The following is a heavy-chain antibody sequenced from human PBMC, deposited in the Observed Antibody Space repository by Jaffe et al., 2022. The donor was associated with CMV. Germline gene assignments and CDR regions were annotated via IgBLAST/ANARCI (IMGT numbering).Heavy chain of an antibody. CDR2: INPADSET. CDR3: ARYKTPGISMVRGIVQLSSHGMDV. D-gene: IGHD3-10*01. CDR1: GYSFTSSS. V-gene: IGHV5-51*01. J-gene: IGHJ6*02. Sequence: EVQLVQSGAVVKKPGQSLRISCKASGYSFTSSSIAWVRQMPGRGLEWMGVINPADSETKYSPSFQDQVTMSADNSINTAYLQWNRLKSSDTAMYYCARYKTPGISMVRGIVQLSSHGMDVWGQGTTVAVSS.